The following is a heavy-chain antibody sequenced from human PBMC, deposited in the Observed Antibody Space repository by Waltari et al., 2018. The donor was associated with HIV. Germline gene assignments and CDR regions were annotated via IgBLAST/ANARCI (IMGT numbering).Heavy chain of an antibody. D-gene: IGHD2-21*01. CDR1: GYSISSGYY. CDR3: ARARGDPPGSLWYFQH. V-gene: IGHV4-38-2*02. J-gene: IGHJ1*01. CDR2: IYHSGST. Sequence: QVQLQESGPGLVKPSETLSLPCTVSGYSISSGYYWGWNRQPPGKGLEWIGSIYHSGSTYYNPSLKSRVTISVDTSKNQFSLKLSSVTAADTAVYYCARARGDPPGSLWYFQHWGQGSLVTVSS.